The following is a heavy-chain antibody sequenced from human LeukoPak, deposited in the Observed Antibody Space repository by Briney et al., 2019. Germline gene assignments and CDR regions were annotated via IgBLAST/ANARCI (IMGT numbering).Heavy chain of an antibody. J-gene: IGHJ4*02. D-gene: IGHD2-21*01. V-gene: IGHV1-69*13. CDR3: ARDEAGAAIPPP. Sequence: GASVKVSCKASGGTFSSYAISWVRQATGQGLEWMGWMNPNSGNTGYAQKFQGRVTITADESTSTAYMELSSLRSEDTAVYYCARDEAGAAIPPPWGQGTLVTVSS. CDR1: GGTFSSYA. CDR2: MNPNSGNT.